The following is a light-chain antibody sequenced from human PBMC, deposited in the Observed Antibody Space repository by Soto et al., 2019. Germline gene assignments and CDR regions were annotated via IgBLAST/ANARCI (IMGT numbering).Light chain of an antibody. Sequence: DIQLTQSPSFLSASVGDRVTITCRASQGISSYLAWYQQKPGKAPKLLIYAASTLQSGVPSRFSGSGSGTEFTLTISSLQPEDFATYYCQQLNSYPWTFGQGIKVEIK. CDR3: QQLNSYPWT. V-gene: IGKV1-9*01. CDR1: QGISSY. J-gene: IGKJ1*01. CDR2: AAS.